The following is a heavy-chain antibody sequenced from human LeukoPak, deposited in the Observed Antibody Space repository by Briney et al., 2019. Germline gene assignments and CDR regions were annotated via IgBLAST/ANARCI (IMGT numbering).Heavy chain of an antibody. Sequence: GGSLRLSCAVSGFTLSSYAMSWVRQGPGKGLEWVSAISVSGNTYHADSVKGRFTISRDSYKNTLYLQMNSLRAEDAAVYYCAKAPVTTCSGAYCYPFDYWGQGTPVTVSS. J-gene: IGHJ4*02. CDR1: GFTLSSYA. CDR3: AKAPVTTCSGAYCYPFDY. D-gene: IGHD2-15*01. CDR2: ISVSGNT. V-gene: IGHV3-23*01.